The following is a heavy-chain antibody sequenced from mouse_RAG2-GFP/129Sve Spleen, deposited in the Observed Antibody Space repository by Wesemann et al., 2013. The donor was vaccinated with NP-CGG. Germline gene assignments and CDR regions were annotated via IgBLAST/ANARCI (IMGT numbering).Heavy chain of an antibody. CDR3: ARAYGNYLYAMDY. J-gene: IGHJ4*01. V-gene: IGHV1S56*01. CDR2: GDGST. D-gene: IGHD2-10*02. Sequence: GDGSTKYNEKFEGKATLTADKSSSTAYMQLSSLTSEKSAVYFCARAYGNYLYAMDYWGGQGGTSVTVSS.